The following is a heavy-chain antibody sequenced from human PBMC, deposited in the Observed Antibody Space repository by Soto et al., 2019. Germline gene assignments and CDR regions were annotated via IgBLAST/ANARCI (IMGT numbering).Heavy chain of an antibody. CDR1: GGSISSGDYY. Sequence: SETLSLTCTVSGGSISSGDYYWSWIRQPPGKGLEWIGYIYYSGSTYYNPSLKSRVTISVDTSKNQFSLKLSSVTAADTAVYYCASLYDSSGYYFKFWGQGTLVTVSS. J-gene: IGHJ4*02. CDR2: IYYSGST. V-gene: IGHV4-30-4*01. D-gene: IGHD3-22*01. CDR3: ASLYDSSGYYFKF.